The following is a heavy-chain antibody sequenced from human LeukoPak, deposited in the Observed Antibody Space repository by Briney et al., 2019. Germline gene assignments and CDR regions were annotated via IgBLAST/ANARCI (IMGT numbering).Heavy chain of an antibody. V-gene: IGHV4-4*02. D-gene: IGHD1-14*01. J-gene: IGHJ3*02. CDR2: IYHSGST. Sequence: TSGTLSLTCAVSGGPISSSDWWSWVRQPPGKGLEWIGEIYHSGSTNYNPSLKSRVTISVGKSKNQFSLNLSSVTAADTAVYYCAREGGTGAFDIWGQGTMVTVSP. CDR3: AREGGTGAFDI. CDR1: GGPISSSDW.